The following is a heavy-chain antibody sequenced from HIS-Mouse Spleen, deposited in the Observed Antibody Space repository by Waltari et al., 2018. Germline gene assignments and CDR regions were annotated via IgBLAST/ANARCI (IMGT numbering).Heavy chain of an antibody. J-gene: IGHJ3*02. D-gene: IGHD1-1*01. V-gene: IGHV1-2*02. CDR1: GYTFTGYY. CDR2: RNQNRGGT. CDR3: ARGTGTDAFDI. Sequence: QVQLVQSGAEVKKPGASVKVSCKASGYTFTGYYMHWVRQAPGQGLEWMGWRNQNRGGTNYEQKCQDRVTMTRDTSSSTAYRELSRLRSDDTAVYYCARGTGTDAFDIWGQGTMVTVSS.